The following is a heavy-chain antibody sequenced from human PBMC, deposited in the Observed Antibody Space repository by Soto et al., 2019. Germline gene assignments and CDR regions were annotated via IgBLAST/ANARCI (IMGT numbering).Heavy chain of an antibody. V-gene: IGHV1-18*01. CDR2: ISAYTGNT. D-gene: IGHD3-22*01. Sequence: GQGLEWMGWISAYTGNTNYAQKLQGRVTMTTDTSTSTAYMELRSLRSDDTAVYYFARVSDSSGYYPAFDIQGQGTMVTVSS. J-gene: IGHJ3*02. CDR3: ARVSDSSGYYPAFDI.